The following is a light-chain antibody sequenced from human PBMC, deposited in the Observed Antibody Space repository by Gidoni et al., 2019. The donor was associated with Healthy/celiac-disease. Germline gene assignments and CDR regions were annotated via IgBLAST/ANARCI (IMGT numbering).Light chain of an antibody. V-gene: IGKV3-20*01. J-gene: IGKJ2*01. CDR3: QQYGSSPYT. CDR1: QSVSSSY. CDR2: GAS. Sequence: EIVLTQSPGTLPLSPGERATLSCRASQSVSSSYLAWYQQNPGQAPRLLIYGASSRATGIPDRFSGSGSGTDFTLTISRLEPEDFAVYYCQQYGSSPYTFXQXTKLEIK.